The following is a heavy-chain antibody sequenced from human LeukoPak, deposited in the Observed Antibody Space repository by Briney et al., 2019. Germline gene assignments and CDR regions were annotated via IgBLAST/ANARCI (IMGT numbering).Heavy chain of an antibody. CDR3: ARIGVEMATIHPDY. D-gene: IGHD5-24*01. J-gene: IGHJ4*02. CDR1: GYTFTSYG. CDR2: ISACNGNT. Sequence: GASVKVSCKASGYTFTSYGISWVRQAPGQGLEWMGWISACNGNTNYAQKLQGGVTMTTDTSTSTAYMELRSLRSDDTAVYHCARIGVEMATIHPDYWGQGTLVTVSS. V-gene: IGHV1-18*01.